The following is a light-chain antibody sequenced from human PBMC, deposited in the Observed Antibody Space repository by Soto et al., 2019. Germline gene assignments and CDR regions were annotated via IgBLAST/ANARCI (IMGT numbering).Light chain of an antibody. CDR1: NSNIGSKY. CDR3: AAWDNSLVGGPA. CDR2: RNN. J-gene: IGLJ2*01. V-gene: IGLV1-47*01. Sequence: QAVLTQPPSASGTPGQRVTISCSGSNSNIGSKYVYWYQQLPGTAPNLLLYRNNQRPSGVPDRFSGSKSGTSASLAISGLRSEDEAEYYCAAWDNSLVGGPAFGGGTKLTVL.